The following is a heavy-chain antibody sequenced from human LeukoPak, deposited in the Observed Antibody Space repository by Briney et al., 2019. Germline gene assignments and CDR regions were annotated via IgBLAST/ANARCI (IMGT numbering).Heavy chain of an antibody. CDR2: ISWNSGSI. Sequence: PGGSLSLSCAASGFTFSNYAMSWVRQAPGKGLEWVSGISWNSGSIGYADSVKGRFTISRDNAKNSLYLQMNSLRAEDTALYYCAKGLSSGWYLDYWGQGTLVTVSS. V-gene: IGHV3-9*01. CDR1: GFTFSNYA. CDR3: AKGLSSGWYLDY. J-gene: IGHJ4*02. D-gene: IGHD6-19*01.